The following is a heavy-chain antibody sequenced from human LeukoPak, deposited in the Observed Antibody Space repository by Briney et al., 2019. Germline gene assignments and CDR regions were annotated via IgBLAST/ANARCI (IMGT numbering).Heavy chain of an antibody. CDR1: GYTFTGYY. CDR3: AREVTMIVNWFDP. V-gene: IGHV1-69*05. Sequence: ASVKVSCKASGYTFTGYYMHWVRQAPGQGLEWMGGIIPIFGTANYAQKFQGRVTITTDESTSTAYMELSSLRSEDTAVYYCAREVTMIVNWFDPWGQGTLVTVSS. J-gene: IGHJ5*02. CDR2: IIPIFGTA. D-gene: IGHD3-22*01.